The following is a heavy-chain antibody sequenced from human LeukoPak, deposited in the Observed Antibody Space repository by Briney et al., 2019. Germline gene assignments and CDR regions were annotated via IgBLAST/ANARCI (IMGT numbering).Heavy chain of an antibody. CDR3: ARDSTMIVDRQHLFDP. J-gene: IGHJ5*02. V-gene: IGHV4-39*07. Sequence: SETLSLTCTVSGGSISSSSYYWGWIRQPPGKGLEWIGSIYYSGSTYYNPSLKSRVTISVDTSKNQFSLKLSSVTAADTAVYYCARDSTMIVDRQHLFDPWGQGTLVTVSS. CDR2: IYYSGST. D-gene: IGHD3-22*01. CDR1: GGSISSSSYY.